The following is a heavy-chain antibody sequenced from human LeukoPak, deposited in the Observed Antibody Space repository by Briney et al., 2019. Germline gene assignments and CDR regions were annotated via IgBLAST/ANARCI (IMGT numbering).Heavy chain of an antibody. CDR1: GGSISSYY. Sequence: PSETLSLTCTVSGGSISSYYWSWIRQPPGKGLEWIGYIYYSGSTNYNPSLKSRVTMSVDTSKNQFSLKLSSVTAADTAVYYCAGDASSSWYYYYYMDVWGKGTTVTISS. V-gene: IGHV4-59*12. CDR2: IYYSGST. D-gene: IGHD6-13*01. CDR3: AGDASSSWYYYYYMDV. J-gene: IGHJ6*03.